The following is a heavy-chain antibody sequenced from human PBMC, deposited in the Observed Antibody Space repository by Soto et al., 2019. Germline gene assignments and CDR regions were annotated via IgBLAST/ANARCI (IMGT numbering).Heavy chain of an antibody. D-gene: IGHD3-9*01. Sequence: QVQLVESGGGVVQPGRSLRLSCAASGFTFSSYGMHWVRQAPGKGLEWVAVISYDGSNKYYADSVKGRFTISRDNSKNTLYLQMNSLRAEDTAVYYCAKAYTLLTRYYYYGMDVWGQGTTVTVSS. CDR2: ISYDGSNK. CDR1: GFTFSSYG. CDR3: AKAYTLLTRYYYYGMDV. V-gene: IGHV3-30*18. J-gene: IGHJ6*02.